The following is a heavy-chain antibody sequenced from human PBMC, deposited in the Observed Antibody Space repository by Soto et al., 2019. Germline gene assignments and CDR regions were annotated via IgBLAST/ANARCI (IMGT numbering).Heavy chain of an antibody. CDR2: INHSGNV. Sequence: QVPLQQRGAGPLKPSETLSLTCEVYGGSFNGYFWSWIRQSPGKGLEWIGDINHSGNVNYNPSLKSRVTISVDTSRNQFSLKMSSVTAADTAVYYCARGVEYWGQGTLVTVSS. J-gene: IGHJ4*02. V-gene: IGHV4-34*02. CDR1: GGSFNGYF. D-gene: IGHD1-1*01. CDR3: ARGVEY.